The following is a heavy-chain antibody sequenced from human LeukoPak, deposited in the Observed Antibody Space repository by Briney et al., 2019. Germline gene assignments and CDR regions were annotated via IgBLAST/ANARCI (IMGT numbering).Heavy chain of an antibody. V-gene: IGHV1-18*01. Sequence: GASVKVSCEASGYTFTSYGISWVRQAPGQGLEWMGWISAYNGNTNYAQKLQGRVTMTTDTSTSTAYMELRSLRSDDTAVYYCARVTEEFFSDTTLIDYWGQGTLVTVSS. CDR2: ISAYNGNT. J-gene: IGHJ4*02. D-gene: IGHD3-10*01. CDR1: GYTFTSYG. CDR3: ARVTEEFFSDTTLIDY.